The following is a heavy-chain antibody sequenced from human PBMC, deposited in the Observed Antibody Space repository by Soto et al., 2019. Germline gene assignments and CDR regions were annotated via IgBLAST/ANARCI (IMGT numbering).Heavy chain of an antibody. J-gene: IGHJ4*02. CDR2: ISAYNGNT. CDR3: ARERRRPYYDIFTGYSPFDY. CDR1: GYSFSTYD. Sequence: QVHLVQSGAEVKKTGASVKVSCKASGYSFSTYDISWVRQAPGQGLAWMGWISAYNGNTNYAQNLQGRVTMTTDTSTNTAYMELRSLRSDDTAVYYCARERRRPYYDIFTGYSPFDYWGQGTLVTVSS. V-gene: IGHV1-18*01. D-gene: IGHD3-9*01.